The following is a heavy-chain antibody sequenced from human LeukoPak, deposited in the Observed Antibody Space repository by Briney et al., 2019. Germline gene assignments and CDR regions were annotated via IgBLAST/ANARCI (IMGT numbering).Heavy chain of an antibody. D-gene: IGHD6-13*01. Sequence: SETLSLTCAVYGGSFSGYYWSWIRQPPGKGLEWIGEINHSGSTNYNPSLKSRVTISVDTSKNQFSLKLSSVTAADTAVYYCARVETIAAAGTVDYWGQGTLVTVSS. CDR3: ARVETIAAAGTVDY. J-gene: IGHJ4*02. CDR1: GGSFSGYY. V-gene: IGHV4-34*01. CDR2: INHSGST.